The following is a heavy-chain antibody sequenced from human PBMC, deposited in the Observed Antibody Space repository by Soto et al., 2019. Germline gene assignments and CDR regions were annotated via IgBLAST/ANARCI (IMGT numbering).Heavy chain of an antibody. CDR1: GFTFSSYG. V-gene: IGHV3-30*18. J-gene: IGHJ6*02. CDR3: AKVGEGSDGMDV. CDR2: ISYDGSNK. Sequence: GWSLRLSCAASGFTFSSYGMHWVRQAPGKGLEWVAVISYDGSNKYYADSVKGRFTISRDNSKNTLYLQMNSLRAEDTAVYYCAKVGEGSDGMDVWGQGTPVTV. D-gene: IGHD3-10*01.